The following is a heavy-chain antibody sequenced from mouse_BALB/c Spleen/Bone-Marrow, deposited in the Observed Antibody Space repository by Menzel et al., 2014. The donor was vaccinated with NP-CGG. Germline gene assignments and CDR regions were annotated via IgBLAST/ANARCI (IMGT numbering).Heavy chain of an antibody. V-gene: IGHV1-5*01. CDR2: IYPGNSDT. Sequence: EVKLMESGTVLARPGAAVKMSCKASGYTFSNYWMHWIKQRPGQGLEWIGTIYPGNSDTTYNQKFKGKAKLTAVISTSTAYMELSSLTNEDSAVYYCTTLARNNFDCWGQGTTLTVSS. J-gene: IGHJ2*01. CDR3: TTLARNNFDC. CDR1: GYTFSNYW. D-gene: IGHD3-1*01.